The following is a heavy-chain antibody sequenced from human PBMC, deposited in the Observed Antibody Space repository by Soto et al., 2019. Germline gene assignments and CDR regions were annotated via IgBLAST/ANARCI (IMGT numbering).Heavy chain of an antibody. J-gene: IGHJ6*03. CDR1: GYTFTSYA. Sequence: ASVKVSCKASGYTFTSYAMHWVRQAPGQRLEWMGWINAGNGNTKYSQKFQGRVTVTRDTSASTAYMELSSLRSEDTAVYYCARVPLNGGYCSSTSCTTHYMDVWGKGTTVTVSS. CDR2: INAGNGNT. V-gene: IGHV1-3*01. D-gene: IGHD2-2*01. CDR3: ARVPLNGGYCSSTSCTTHYMDV.